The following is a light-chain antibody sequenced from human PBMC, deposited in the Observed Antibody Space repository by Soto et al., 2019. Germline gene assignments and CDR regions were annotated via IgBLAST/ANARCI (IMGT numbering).Light chain of an antibody. J-gene: IGLJ1*01. CDR1: SSDVGGYNY. CDR2: EVS. V-gene: IGLV2-14*01. CDR3: SSYTSSRTYV. Sequence: QSVLSHPASVSGSPGHSITISCTGTSSDVGGYNYVSWYQQHPGKAPKLMIYEVSNRPSGVSNRFSGSKSGNTASLTISGLKAEDEADYYCSSYTSSRTYVFGTGTKVTV.